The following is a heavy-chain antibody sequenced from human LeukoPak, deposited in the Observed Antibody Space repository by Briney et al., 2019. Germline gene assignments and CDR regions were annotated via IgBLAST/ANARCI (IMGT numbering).Heavy chain of an antibody. CDR1: GGSFSGYY. CDR2: INHSGST. Sequence: SETLSLTCAVYGGSFSGYYWSWIRQPPGKGLEWIGEINHSGSTNNNPSLKSRVAISVDTSKNQFSLNLSSVTAADTAVYYCARDAAQYCAGGSCYYGKWFDPWGQGTLVTVSS. J-gene: IGHJ5*02. V-gene: IGHV4-34*01. D-gene: IGHD2-15*01. CDR3: ARDAAQYCAGGSCYYGKWFDP.